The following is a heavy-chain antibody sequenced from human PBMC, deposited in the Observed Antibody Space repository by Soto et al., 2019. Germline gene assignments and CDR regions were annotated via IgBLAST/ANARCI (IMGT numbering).Heavy chain of an antibody. CDR3: ARDLARWLQPSAFDI. CDR2: IIPIFGTA. D-gene: IGHD5-12*01. Sequence: FSVNRYCKASGGTFSSYAIGWLRQNPGQGLEWMGGIIPIFGTANYAQKFQGRVTITADESTSTVYMELSSLRSEDTAVYYCARDLARWLQPSAFDIWGQGTMVTVSS. V-gene: IGHV1-69*13. CDR1: GGTFSSYA. J-gene: IGHJ3*02.